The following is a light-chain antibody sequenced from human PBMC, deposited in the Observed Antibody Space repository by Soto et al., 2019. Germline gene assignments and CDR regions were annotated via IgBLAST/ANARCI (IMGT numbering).Light chain of an antibody. Sequence: QSALTQPRSVSGSPGQSVTISCIAPSSDINNFGYVSWYQHHPGKAPKLILYDVIKRPSGVADRFSGSSSGNTASLTISGLQSEDEADYYCCSYAGSYTFGVVFGGGTKLTVL. CDR3: CSYAGSYTFGVV. CDR2: DVI. CDR1: SSDINNFGY. V-gene: IGLV2-11*01. J-gene: IGLJ2*01.